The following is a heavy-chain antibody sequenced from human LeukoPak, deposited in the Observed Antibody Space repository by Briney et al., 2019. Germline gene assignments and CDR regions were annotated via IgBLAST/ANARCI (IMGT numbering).Heavy chain of an antibody. J-gene: IGHJ4*02. V-gene: IGHV1-46*01. CDR3: ARAIYDSSGYYYFDY. CDR1: GYTFTSYG. CDR2: SNPSGDST. Sequence: ASVKVSCKASGYTFTSYGISWVRQAPGHGLEWLGISNPSGDSTNYAQKFQGRVTMTRDTSTSTVYMDLSSLRSEDTAVYYRARAIYDSSGYYYFDYWGQGTLVTVSS. D-gene: IGHD3-22*01.